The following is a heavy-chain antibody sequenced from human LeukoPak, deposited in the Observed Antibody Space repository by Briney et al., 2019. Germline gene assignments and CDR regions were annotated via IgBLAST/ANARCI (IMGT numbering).Heavy chain of an antibody. Sequence: GASVSVSCKASGYTFTGYYMHWVRQAPGQGLEWMGWINPNSGGTNYAQNFQGRVTMTRDTSISTAYMELSRLRSDDTAVYYCARDPSGSGWYLVFDYWGQGTLVTVSS. CDR1: GYTFTGYY. D-gene: IGHD6-19*01. V-gene: IGHV1-2*02. CDR2: INPNSGGT. CDR3: ARDPSGSGWYLVFDY. J-gene: IGHJ4*02.